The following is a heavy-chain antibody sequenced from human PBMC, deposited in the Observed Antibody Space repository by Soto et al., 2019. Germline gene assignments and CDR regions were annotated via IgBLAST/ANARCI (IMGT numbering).Heavy chain of an antibody. Sequence: QVQLVQSGAEVKKPGASVKVSCKASGYTFTSYDINWVRQATGQGLEWMGWMSPNSGNTGYAQKFQGRVTMTRNTSISTAYMELSSLRSEDTAVYYCARGRRYEGCYYMDVWGKGTTVTVSS. CDR1: GYTFTSYD. V-gene: IGHV1-8*01. CDR3: ARGRRYEGCYYMDV. D-gene: IGHD5-12*01. CDR2: MSPNSGNT. J-gene: IGHJ6*03.